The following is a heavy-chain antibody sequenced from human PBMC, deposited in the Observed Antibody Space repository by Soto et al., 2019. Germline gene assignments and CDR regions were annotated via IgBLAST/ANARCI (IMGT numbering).Heavy chain of an antibody. CDR2: IYKSATT. V-gene: IGHV4-30-4*01. CDR3: ARGRYCLTGRCFPNWFDS. Sequence: SETLSLTCPVSGDSISTVDYFWAWVRQPPGQALEYIGYIYKSATTYYNPSFESRVAISLDTSKSQFSLNVTSLTAADTAVYFCARGRYCLTGRCFPNWFDSWGQGTLVTVSS. CDR1: GDSISTVDYF. D-gene: IGHD2-15*01. J-gene: IGHJ5*01.